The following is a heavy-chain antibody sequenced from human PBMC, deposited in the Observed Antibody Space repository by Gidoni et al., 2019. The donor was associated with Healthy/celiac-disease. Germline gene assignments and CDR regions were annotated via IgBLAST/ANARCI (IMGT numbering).Heavy chain of an antibody. Sequence: QVTLWESGPALVKPTQTLTLTCTFSWFSLSSSGMCVRCIRQPRGKALEWLALIDWDDAKYFSTSLKTRLTITKETSKNKVVLKMTNMDHVDTATYYCARTWRAGRMVRGVIARGPSDAFDIWGQGTMVTVSS. V-gene: IGHV2-70*01. CDR2: IDWDDAK. CDR3: ARTWRAGRMVRGVIARGPSDAFDI. CDR1: WFSLSSSGMC. D-gene: IGHD3-10*01. J-gene: IGHJ3*02.